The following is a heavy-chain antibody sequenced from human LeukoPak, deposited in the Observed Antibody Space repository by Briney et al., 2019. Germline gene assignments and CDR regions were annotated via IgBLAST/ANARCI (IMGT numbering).Heavy chain of an antibody. J-gene: IGHJ4*02. CDR3: ARENVVAQGTFDY. CDR1: GYSIGSGHY. D-gene: IGHD2-21*01. Sequence: SETLSLTCSVSGYSIGSGHYWGWIRQPPGKGLEWIGSMYQTGSSYYSPSLKSRVTISLDTSKNQISLKLTFVTAADTAFYFCARENVVAQGTFDYWGQGALVTVSS. CDR2: MYQTGSS. V-gene: IGHV4-38-2*02.